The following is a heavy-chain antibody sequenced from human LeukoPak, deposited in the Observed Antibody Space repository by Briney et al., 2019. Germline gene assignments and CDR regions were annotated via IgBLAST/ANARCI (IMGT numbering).Heavy chain of an antibody. V-gene: IGHV4-39*01. D-gene: IGHD3-3*01. CDR2: IYYSGST. CDR3: ARSIDYDFWSGFFYLDY. CDR1: GGSISSSSYY. Sequence: PSETLSLTCTVSGGSISSSSYYWGWIRQPPGKGLEWIGSIYYSGSTYYNPSLKSRVTISVDTSKNQFSLKLSSVTAADTAVYYCARSIDYDFWSGFFYLDYWGQETLVTVSS. J-gene: IGHJ4*02.